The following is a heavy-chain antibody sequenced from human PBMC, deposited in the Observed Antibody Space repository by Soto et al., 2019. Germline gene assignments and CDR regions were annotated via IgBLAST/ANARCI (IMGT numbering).Heavy chain of an antibody. Sequence: GGSLRLSCAASGFTFSSYGMHWVRQAPGKGLEWVAVISYDGSNKYYADSVKGRFTISRDNSKNTLYLQMNSLRAEDTAVYDCAKVIGGHDAFDIWGQGTMVTVSS. CDR2: ISYDGSNK. D-gene: IGHD3-3*01. V-gene: IGHV3-30*18. J-gene: IGHJ3*02. CDR3: AKVIGGHDAFDI. CDR1: GFTFSSYG.